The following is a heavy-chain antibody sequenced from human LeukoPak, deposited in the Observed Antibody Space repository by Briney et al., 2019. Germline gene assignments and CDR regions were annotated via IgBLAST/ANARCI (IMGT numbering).Heavy chain of an antibody. D-gene: IGHD5-18*01. Sequence: GGSLRLSCAASGFTFSSYPMHWVRQAPGKGLEYVSSISSNGGSTSYANSVKGRFTISRDNSKNALYLQMGSLRAEDMAVYYCARRGYNYGYDYWGQGTLVTVFS. J-gene: IGHJ4*02. CDR2: ISSNGGST. CDR3: ARRGYNYGYDY. CDR1: GFTFSSYP. V-gene: IGHV3-64*01.